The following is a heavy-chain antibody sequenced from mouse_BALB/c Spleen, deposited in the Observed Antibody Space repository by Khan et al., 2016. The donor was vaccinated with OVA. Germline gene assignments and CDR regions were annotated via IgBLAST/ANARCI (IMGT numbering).Heavy chain of an antibody. V-gene: IGHV1-63*02. CDR2: IYPGGGYT. D-gene: IGHD3-1*01. Sequence: QVQLKESGTELARPGTSVKMSCKAAGYTFSNYWIGWVKQRPGHGLEWIGDIYPGGGYTNYNENFKGKATLTADTSSSTAYMQLSSLASEDSAIYYCARRGAARATGDYFDYWGQGTTLTVSS. J-gene: IGHJ2*01. CDR3: ARRGAARATGDYFDY. CDR1: GYTFSNYW.